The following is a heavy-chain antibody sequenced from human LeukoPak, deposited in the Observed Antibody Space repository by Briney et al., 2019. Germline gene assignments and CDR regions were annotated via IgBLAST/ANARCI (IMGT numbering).Heavy chain of an antibody. V-gene: IGHV1-8*01. CDR1: GYTFTIYD. CDR3: ASGRAVWLVAGSNFDY. Sequence: AASVKVSCKASGYTFTIYDFNWLRQATGQGPEWMGWMNPNSGATSYAQKFQGRVTMTRDTSTSTVYMELSSLRSEDTAVYYCASGRAVWLVAGSNFDYWGQGTLVTVSS. J-gene: IGHJ4*02. CDR2: MNPNSGAT. D-gene: IGHD6-19*01.